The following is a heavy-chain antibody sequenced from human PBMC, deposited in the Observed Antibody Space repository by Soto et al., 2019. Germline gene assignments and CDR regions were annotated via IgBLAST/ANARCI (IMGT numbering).Heavy chain of an antibody. CDR2: IYYSGST. D-gene: IGHD2-21*01. V-gene: IGHV4-39*01. Sequence: SETLSLTCTVSGGSISSSSYYWGWIRQPPGKGLEWIGSIYYSGSTYYNPSLKSRVTISVDTSKNQFSLKLSSVTAADTAVYYCARLGAYYQSLDPWGPGTLVTVSS. CDR1: GGSISSSSYY. CDR3: ARLGAYYQSLDP. J-gene: IGHJ5*02.